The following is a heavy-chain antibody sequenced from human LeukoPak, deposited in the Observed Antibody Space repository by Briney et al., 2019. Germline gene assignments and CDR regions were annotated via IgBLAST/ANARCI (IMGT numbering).Heavy chain of an antibody. CDR1: GESMRTGGYY. CDR2: IYYSGST. Sequence: SQTLSLTCSVSGESMRTGGYYWTWIRQHPGKGLEWIGYIYYSGSTYYNPSLKDRISMSVDTSNNRFSVKLTAVTAADTAVYFCARGDGSHSFAKGFDIWGQGTLVTVSS. CDR3: ARGDGSHSFAKGFDI. V-gene: IGHV4-31*03. D-gene: IGHD3-16*01. J-gene: IGHJ3*02.